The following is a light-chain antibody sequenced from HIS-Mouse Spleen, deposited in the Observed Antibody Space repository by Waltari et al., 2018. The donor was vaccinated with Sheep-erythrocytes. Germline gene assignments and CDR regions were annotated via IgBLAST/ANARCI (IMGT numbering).Light chain of an antibody. J-gene: IGLJ3*02. CDR2: EGS. Sequence: QSALTQPASVSGSPGQSITISCTGTSSDVGSYNLVSWYQQHPGKAPKLMIYEGSNRSSGDSNRFSGSKSGNTASLTISGLQAEDEADYYCCSYAGSSTPWVFGGGTKLTVL. CDR1: SSDVGSYNL. CDR3: CSYAGSSTPWV. V-gene: IGLV2-23*01.